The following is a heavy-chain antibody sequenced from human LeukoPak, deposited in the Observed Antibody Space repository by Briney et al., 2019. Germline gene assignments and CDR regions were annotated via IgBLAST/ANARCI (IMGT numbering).Heavy chain of an antibody. Sequence: PGGSLRLSCTASGFTFSTYAMAWVRQAPGKGLEWVSTISGNGGYIKSADSVKGRFTISRDNSKNTLYLQMSSLRADDTAVYFCAKEEGDGSFDYWGQGTLVTVSS. J-gene: IGHJ4*02. CDR3: AKEEGDGSFDY. V-gene: IGHV3-23*01. D-gene: IGHD3-10*01. CDR1: GFTFSTYA. CDR2: ISGNGGYI.